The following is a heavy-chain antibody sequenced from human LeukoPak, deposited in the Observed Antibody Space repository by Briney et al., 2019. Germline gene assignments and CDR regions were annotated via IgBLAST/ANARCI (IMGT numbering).Heavy chain of an antibody. Sequence: SDTLSLTCTVSGGSISSYYWTWIRQPPGKGLEWIGSLYYSGSTNYNPSLKSRVTISVDTSKNQISLKVRSATAADTAVYYCARTTEDCSSTSCYQYWFDPWGQGTLVTVSS. J-gene: IGHJ5*02. CDR3: ARTTEDCSSTSCYQYWFDP. D-gene: IGHD2-2*01. CDR1: GGSISSYY. V-gene: IGHV4-59*07. CDR2: LYYSGST.